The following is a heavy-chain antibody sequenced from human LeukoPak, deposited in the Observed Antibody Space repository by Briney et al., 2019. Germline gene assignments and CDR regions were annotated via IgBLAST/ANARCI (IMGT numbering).Heavy chain of an antibody. D-gene: IGHD6-19*01. Sequence: SETLSLTCTVSGGSINNYYWSWIRQPVGKGLEWIGRIYSSGNTDDNPSLKSRVTMSVDTSKNQFSLHLRFVTAADTALYYCARTPGITVAGRFFDYRGQGIQVTVSS. J-gene: IGHJ4*02. CDR3: ARTPGITVAGRFFDY. CDR2: IYSSGNT. V-gene: IGHV4-4*07. CDR1: GGSINNYY.